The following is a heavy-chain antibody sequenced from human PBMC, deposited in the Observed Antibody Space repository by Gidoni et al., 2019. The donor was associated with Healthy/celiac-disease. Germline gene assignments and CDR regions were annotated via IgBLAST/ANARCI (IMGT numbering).Heavy chain of an antibody. CDR3: AREVTTDAFDI. CDR2: ISSSSSYT. D-gene: IGHD4-17*01. J-gene: IGHJ3*02. Sequence: VSYISSSSSYTNYADSVKGRFTISRDNAKNLLYLQMNSLRAEDTAVYYCAREVTTDAFDIWGQGTMVTVSS. V-gene: IGHV3-11*05.